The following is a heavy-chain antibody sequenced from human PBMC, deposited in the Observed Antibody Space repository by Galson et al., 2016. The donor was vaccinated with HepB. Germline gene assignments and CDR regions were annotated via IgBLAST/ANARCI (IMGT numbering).Heavy chain of an antibody. D-gene: IGHD3-22*01. CDR1: GFTLNSYA. CDR2: TSFDGRNK. J-gene: IGHJ4*02. V-gene: IGHV3-30-3*01. Sequence: SLRLSCAASGFTLNSYAMHWVRRAPGKGLEWVAATSFDGRNKYYADSVKGRFTLSRDNSKNTLFLQMHSLRVEDTAVYYCAKVRYDSSSYQSPYFDHWGQGILVTVSS. CDR3: AKVRYDSSSYQSPYFDH.